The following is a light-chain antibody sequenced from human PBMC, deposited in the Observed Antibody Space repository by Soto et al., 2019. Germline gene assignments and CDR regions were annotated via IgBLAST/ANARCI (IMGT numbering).Light chain of an antibody. J-gene: IGKJ2*01. CDR3: QQSYSTPWT. Sequence: VQMTQSPSSLSASVGDRVTITCRASQSISSNLNWYQQKPGKAPKVLIYTTSNLQSGVPSRFSGSGSGTDFTLTISSLQPEDFATYYCQQSYSTPWTFGQGTKLEIK. CDR2: TTS. CDR1: QSISSN. V-gene: IGKV1-39*01.